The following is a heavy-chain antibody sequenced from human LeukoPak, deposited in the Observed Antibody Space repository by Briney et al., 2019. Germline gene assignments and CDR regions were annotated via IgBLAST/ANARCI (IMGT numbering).Heavy chain of an antibody. D-gene: IGHD6-19*01. CDR1: GDSDYSNSAA. J-gene: IGHJ4*02. Sequence: SQILSLTCALSGDSDYSNSAAWHWSRQSRARGVEWLERTYYRTKVYNDYAGAVKSRISINPDTSNNQFSLQLNSVTPEDTAVYYCARGASSGWYYDYCGQGTLVTVSS. CDR2: TYYRTKVYN. V-gene: IGHV6-1*01. CDR3: ARGASSGWYYDY.